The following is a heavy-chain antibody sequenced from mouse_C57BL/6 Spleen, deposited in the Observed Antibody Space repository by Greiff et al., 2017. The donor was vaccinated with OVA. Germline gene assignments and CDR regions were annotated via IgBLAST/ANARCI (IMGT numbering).Heavy chain of an antibody. V-gene: IGHV1-61*01. CDR3: ARRVLRPVYFDY. CDR1: GYTFTSYW. CDR2: IYPSDSET. J-gene: IGHJ2*01. D-gene: IGHD1-2*01. Sequence: QVQLQQPGAELVKPGASVKMSCKASGYTFTSYWITWVKQRPGQGLEWIGNIYPSDSETHYNQKFKDKATLTVDKSSSTAYMQLSSLTSEDSAVYYCARRVLRPVYFDYWGQGTTLTVSS.